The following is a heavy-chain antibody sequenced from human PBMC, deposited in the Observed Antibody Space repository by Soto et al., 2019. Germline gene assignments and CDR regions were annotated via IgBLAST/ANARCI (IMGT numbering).Heavy chain of an antibody. Sequence: GGSLRLSCAASGFTFSSYAMHWVRQAPGKGLEWVAVISYDGSNKYYADSVKGRFTISRDNSKNTLYLQMNSLRAEDTAVYYCARDRALRYFDWLFPDYWGQGTPVTVSS. V-gene: IGHV3-30-3*01. J-gene: IGHJ4*02. CDR2: ISYDGSNK. CDR3: ARDRALRYFDWLFPDY. D-gene: IGHD3-9*01. CDR1: GFTFSSYA.